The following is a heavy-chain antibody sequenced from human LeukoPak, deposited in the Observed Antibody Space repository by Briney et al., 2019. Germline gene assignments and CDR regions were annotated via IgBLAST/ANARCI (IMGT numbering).Heavy chain of an antibody. CDR1: GFTFSSYS. CDR2: ISSSSSYI. CDR3: ARLISGDFCENCDY. Sequence: KPGGSLRLSCAASGFTFSSYSMNWVRQAPGKGLEWVSSISSSSSYIYYADSVKGRFTISRDNAENSLYLQMNSLRAEDTAVYYCARLISGDFCENCDYWGQGTLVTVSS. J-gene: IGHJ4*02. V-gene: IGHV3-21*01. D-gene: IGHD3-3*01.